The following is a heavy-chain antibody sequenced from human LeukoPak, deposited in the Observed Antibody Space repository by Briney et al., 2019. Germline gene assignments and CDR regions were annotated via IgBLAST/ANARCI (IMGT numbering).Heavy chain of an antibody. V-gene: IGHV1-69*06. CDR3: ARTASSYYYYTDV. D-gene: IGHD6-25*01. CDR2: IIPIFGTA. Sequence: SVKVSCKASGGTFSSYAISWVRQAPGQGLEWMGGIIPIFGTANYAQKFRGRVTITADKSTRTAYMELSSLRSEDTAVYFCARTASSYYYYTDVWGKGTTVTISS. J-gene: IGHJ6*03. CDR1: GGTFSSYA.